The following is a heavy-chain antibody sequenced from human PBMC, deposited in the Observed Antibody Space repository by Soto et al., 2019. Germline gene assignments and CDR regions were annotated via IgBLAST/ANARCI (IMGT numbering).Heavy chain of an antibody. D-gene: IGHD6-25*01. V-gene: IGHV5-51*01. CDR2: IYPGDSDT. CDR1: GYSFTSYW. J-gene: IGHJ4*01. Sequence: GESLKLSCKGSGYSFTSYWIGWVRQMPGKGLEWMGNIYPGDSDTRYSPSFQGQVTISADKSISTAYLQSSSLKASDTAMYYFATLGSSDRPDDHWGQGTLVTVYS. CDR3: ATLGSSDRPDDH.